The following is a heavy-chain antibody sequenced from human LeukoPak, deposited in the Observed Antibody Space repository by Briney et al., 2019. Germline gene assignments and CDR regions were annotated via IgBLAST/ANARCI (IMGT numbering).Heavy chain of an antibody. CDR2: ISGYNGHI. D-gene: IGHD6-13*01. CDR1: GYTFTSYG. V-gene: IGHV1-18*01. J-gene: IGHJ6*03. CDR3: ARDNAGYSSSWSPLYYYHYMDV. Sequence: ASVKVSCKASGYTFTSYGIRWLRQAPGHGLEWMGWISGYNGHISYAHKFQGRLTMTTDTSTNTAYMELRSLRSDDTAVYHCARDNAGYSSSWSPLYYYHYMDVWGKGTTVTVSS.